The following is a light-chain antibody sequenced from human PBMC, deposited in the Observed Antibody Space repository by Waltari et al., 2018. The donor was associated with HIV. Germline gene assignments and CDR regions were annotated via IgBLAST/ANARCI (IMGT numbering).Light chain of an antibody. J-gene: IGKJ3*01. CDR1: QSLRHSNGYNY. CDR2: LGF. V-gene: IGKV2-28*01. Sequence: DIVMTQSPLSLPVTPGEPASITCRSSQSLRHSNGYNYLDWYLQKPVQSPQLLIYLGFNRASGVPDRFSGSGSGTDFTLKISRVEAEDVGVYYCVQALETPTFGPGTKVDIK. CDR3: VQALETPT.